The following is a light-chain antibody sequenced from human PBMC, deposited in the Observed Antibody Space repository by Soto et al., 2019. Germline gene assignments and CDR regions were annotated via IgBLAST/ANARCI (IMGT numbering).Light chain of an antibody. V-gene: IGKV3-15*01. Sequence: EILLTQSPGSLSVFPWERASLSCRASQNVNNRLAWYQQKAGQAPRLLIYGASTRATGIPARFSGSGSGTEFTLTISSLQSEDFGVYYCHQYNNLWTFGQGTKVDI. J-gene: IGKJ1*01. CDR3: HQYNNLWT. CDR1: QNVNNR. CDR2: GAS.